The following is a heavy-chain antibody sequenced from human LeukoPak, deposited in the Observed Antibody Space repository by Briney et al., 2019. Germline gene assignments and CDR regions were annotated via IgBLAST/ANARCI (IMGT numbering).Heavy chain of an antibody. J-gene: IGHJ5*02. D-gene: IGHD6-13*01. CDR2: IYTSGST. V-gene: IGHV4-4*08. CDR1: GGSISSYY. Sequence: SETLSLTCTVSGGSISSYYWSWIRQTPGKGLEWIGRIYTSGSTNYNPSLKSRVTISVDTSKNQFSLKLSSVTAADTAVYYCARGGGGIAAAGSNWFDPWGQGTLVTVSS. CDR3: ARGGGGIAAAGSNWFDP.